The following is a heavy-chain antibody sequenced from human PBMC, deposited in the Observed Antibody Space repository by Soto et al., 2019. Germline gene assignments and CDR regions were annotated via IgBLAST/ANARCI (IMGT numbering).Heavy chain of an antibody. J-gene: IGHJ5*02. D-gene: IGHD2-15*01. CDR1: GGTFSTET. V-gene: IGHV1-69*08. CDR2: VIPILDVA. Sequence: QVQLVQSGAEVEKPGSSVKVSCTASGGTFSTETFSWVRQAPGQGLEWMGRVIPILDVANYAQNFQGRVKITADKSTSTTYMELSSLRFEDTAVYYCERDRYCSGGSCPSFVNWFDPWGQGTLVTVSS. CDR3: ERDRYCSGGSCPSFVNWFDP.